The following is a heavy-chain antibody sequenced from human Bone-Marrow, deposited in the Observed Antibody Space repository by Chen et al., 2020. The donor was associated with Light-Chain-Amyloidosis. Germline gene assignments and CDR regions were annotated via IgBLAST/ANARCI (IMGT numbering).Heavy chain of an antibody. V-gene: IGHV5-51*01. J-gene: IGHJ4*02. D-gene: IGHD5-12*01. CDR1: GYTFPNYW. CDR2: IYPDDSDA. CDR3: ARRRDGYNFDY. Sequence: EVQMEKSGPEVKKHGESLKISCKGSGYTFPNYWIGWVRQLPGTGLEWMGVIYPDDSDASHSPSFEGQVTISADKSITTAYLQWRSLKASDTAMYYCARRRDGYNFDYWGQGTLVTVSS.